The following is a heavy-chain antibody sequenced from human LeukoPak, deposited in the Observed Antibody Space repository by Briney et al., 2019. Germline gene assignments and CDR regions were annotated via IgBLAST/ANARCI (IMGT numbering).Heavy chain of an antibody. CDR2: IYPGDSDT. CDR1: GYSFTSYW. D-gene: IGHD5-18*01. V-gene: IGHV5-51*01. CDR3: ARHRGYSYGLRRYYFDY. J-gene: IGHJ4*02. Sequence: LGESLKISCKGSGYSFTSYWIGWVRQLPGKGLEWMGIIYPGDSDTRYSPSFQGQVTISADKSISTAYLQWSSLKASDTAMYYCARHRGYSYGLRRYYFDYWGQGTLVTVSS.